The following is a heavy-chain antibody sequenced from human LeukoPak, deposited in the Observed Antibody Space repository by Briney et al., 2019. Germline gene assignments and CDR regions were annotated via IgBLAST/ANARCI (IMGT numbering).Heavy chain of an antibody. V-gene: IGHV1-69*01. Sequence: GSSVKVSCKASGGTFSSYAISWVRQAPGQGLEWMGGIIPIFGTANYAQKFQGRVTITADESTSTAYMELSSLRSEDTAVYYCAREAAGHYDILTGYYYFDYWGQGTLVTVSS. CDR3: AREAAGHYDILTGYYYFDY. CDR1: GGTFSSYA. J-gene: IGHJ4*02. CDR2: IIPIFGTA. D-gene: IGHD3-9*01.